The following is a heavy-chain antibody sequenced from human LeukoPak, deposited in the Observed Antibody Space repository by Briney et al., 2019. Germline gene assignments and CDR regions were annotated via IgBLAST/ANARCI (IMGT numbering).Heavy chain of an antibody. D-gene: IGHD5-18*01. J-gene: IGHJ4*02. Sequence: GGSLRLSCAASGFTFSNYWMTWVRQAPGKGLEWVANIKQDGSEKYYVDSVKGRFTISRDNAKNLLYLQMNSLSAEDTAVYYCARDEGAYTYGGQGTLVTVSS. CDR1: GFTFSNYW. V-gene: IGHV3-7*01. CDR3: ARDEGAYTY. CDR2: IKQDGSEK.